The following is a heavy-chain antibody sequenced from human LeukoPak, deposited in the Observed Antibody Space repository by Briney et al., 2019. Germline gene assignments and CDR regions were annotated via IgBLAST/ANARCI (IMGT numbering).Heavy chain of an antibody. CDR3: ARDRDDFWSGYSYGMDV. Sequence: SETLSLTCTVSGGSISSYYWSWIRQPAGKGLEWIGRIYTSGSTNYNPSLKSRVTMSVDTSKNQFSLKLSSVTAADTAVYCCARDRDDFWSGYSYGMDVWGQGTTVTVSS. D-gene: IGHD3-3*01. V-gene: IGHV4-4*07. J-gene: IGHJ6*02. CDR2: IYTSGST. CDR1: GGSISSYY.